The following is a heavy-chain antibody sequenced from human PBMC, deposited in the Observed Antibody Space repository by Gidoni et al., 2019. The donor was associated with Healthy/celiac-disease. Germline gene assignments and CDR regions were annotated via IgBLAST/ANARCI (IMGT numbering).Heavy chain of an antibody. CDR1: GGSISSYY. CDR3: AREAERDTMVRGVIMNHDAFDI. J-gene: IGHJ3*02. Sequence: QVQLQESGPGLVKPSETLSLTCTVSGGSISSYYWSWIRQPAGKGLEWIGRIYTNGSTNYNPSLKSRVTMSVDTSKNQFSLKLSSVTAADTAVYYCAREAERDTMVRGVIMNHDAFDIWGQGTMVTVSS. V-gene: IGHV4-4*07. D-gene: IGHD3-10*01. CDR2: IYTNGST.